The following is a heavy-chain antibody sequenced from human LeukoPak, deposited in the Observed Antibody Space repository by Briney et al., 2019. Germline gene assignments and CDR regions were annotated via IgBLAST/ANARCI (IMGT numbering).Heavy chain of an antibody. CDR3: ARASVGGGSCYLYDY. CDR1: RGTFSSYA. Sequence: SVKASCKASRGTFSSYAISWVRQAPGQGLEWMGGIIPIFGTAYYAQKFQGRVTITADESTSTAYMELSRLRSDDTAVYYCARASVGGGSCYLYDYWGQGTLVTVSS. J-gene: IGHJ4*02. V-gene: IGHV1-69*13. CDR2: IIPIFGTA. D-gene: IGHD2-15*01.